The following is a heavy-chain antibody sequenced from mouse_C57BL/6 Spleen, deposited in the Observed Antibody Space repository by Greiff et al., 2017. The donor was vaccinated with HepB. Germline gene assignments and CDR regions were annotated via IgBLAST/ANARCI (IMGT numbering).Heavy chain of an antibody. CDR2: ISYSGST. J-gene: IGHJ1*03. CDR1: GYSITSGYD. D-gene: IGHD2-5*01. CDR3: AREDSNYGYFDV. V-gene: IGHV3-1*01. Sequence: EVKLQESGPGMVKPSQSLSLTCTVTGYSITSGYDWHWIRHFPGNKLEWMGYISYSGSTNYNPSLKSRISITHDTSKNHFFLKLNSVTTEDTATYYCAREDSNYGYFDVWGTGTTVTVSS.